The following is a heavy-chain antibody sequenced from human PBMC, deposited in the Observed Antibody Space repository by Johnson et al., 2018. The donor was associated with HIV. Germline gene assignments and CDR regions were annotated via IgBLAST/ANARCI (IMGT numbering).Heavy chain of an antibody. CDR3: ARGGGSDDAGDAFDT. J-gene: IGHJ3*02. Sequence: VQVVESGGGLVQPGGSLRLSCVASGFTFSSYDMHWVRQATGKGLEWVSGIGTAGDTYYPGSVKGRFTISRDNSKNTLYLQMGSLRVEDTAVYYCARGGGSDDAGDAFDTWGQGTMVTVSS. V-gene: IGHV3-13*01. CDR2: IGTAGDT. CDR1: GFTFSSYD. D-gene: IGHD1-26*01.